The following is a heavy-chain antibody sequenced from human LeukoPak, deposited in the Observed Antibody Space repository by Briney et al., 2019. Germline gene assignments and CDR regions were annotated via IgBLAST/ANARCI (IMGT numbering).Heavy chain of an antibody. CDR2: ISSSRSYI. CDR1: GFTFSSYS. Sequence: PGGSLRLSCAASGFTFSSYSMNWVRQAPGKGLEWVSSISSSRSYIYYADSVKGRFTISRDNAKNSLYLQMNSLRAEDTAVYYCARDLGYNWNYIYAYYYYGMDVWGQGTTVTVSS. D-gene: IGHD1-7*01. J-gene: IGHJ6*02. CDR3: ARDLGYNWNYIYAYYYYGMDV. V-gene: IGHV3-21*01.